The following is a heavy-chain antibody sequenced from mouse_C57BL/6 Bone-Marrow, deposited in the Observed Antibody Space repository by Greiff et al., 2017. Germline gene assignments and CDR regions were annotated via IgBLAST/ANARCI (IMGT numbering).Heavy chain of an antibody. CDR1: GYTFTSYG. CDR3: ARREPFITTVVAPFAY. V-gene: IGHV1-81*01. CDR2: IYPRSGNT. Sequence: QVQLKQSGAELARPGASVKLSCKASGYTFTSYGISWVKQRTGQGLEWIGEIYPRSGNTYYNEKFKGKATLTADKSSSTAYMELRSLTSEDSAVYFCARREPFITTVVAPFAYWGQGTLVTVSA. J-gene: IGHJ3*01. D-gene: IGHD1-1*01.